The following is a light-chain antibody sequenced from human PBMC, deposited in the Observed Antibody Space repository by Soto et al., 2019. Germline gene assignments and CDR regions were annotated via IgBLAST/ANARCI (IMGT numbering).Light chain of an antibody. CDR3: QQYYSAPT. J-gene: IGKJ2*01. CDR2: WAS. V-gene: IGKV4-1*01. Sequence: DIVMTQSPDSLAVSLGERATINCKSSQSVLYSSNNKNYLAWYQQKPGQPPKLLIYWASTRESRVPDRFSGSGAGTDFTLTISSLQAEDVAVYYCQQYYSAPTFGQGTKLEIK. CDR1: QSVLYSSNNKNY.